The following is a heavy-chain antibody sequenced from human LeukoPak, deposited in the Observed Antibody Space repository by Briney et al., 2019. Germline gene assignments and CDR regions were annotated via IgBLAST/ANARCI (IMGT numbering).Heavy chain of an antibody. CDR3: ARRGSYYEYYFDR. V-gene: IGHV4-4*09. CDR2: IYTSGST. J-gene: IGHJ4*02. CDR1: GGSISSYY. Sequence: SETLSLTCTVSGGSISSYYWSWIRQPPGKGLEWIGYIYTSGSTNYNPSLKSRVTISVDTSKNQFSLKLSSVTAADTAVYYCARRGSYYEYYFDRWGQGTLVTVSS. D-gene: IGHD1-26*01.